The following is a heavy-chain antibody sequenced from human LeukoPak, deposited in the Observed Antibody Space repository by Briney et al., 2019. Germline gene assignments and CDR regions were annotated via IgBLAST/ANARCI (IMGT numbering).Heavy chain of an antibody. CDR2: MNPNSGNT. D-gene: IGHD4-17*01. CDR1: GYTFTSYD. CDR3: ARSGATVTDYWYFDLWGRGTIAYFDL. V-gene: IGHV1-8*01. Sequence: GASVKVSCKASGYTFTSYDINWVRQATGQGLEWMGWMNPNSGNTGYAQKFQGRVTMTRNTSISTAYMELSSLRSEDTAVYYCARSGATVTDYWYFDLWGRGTIAYFDLWGRGTLVTVSS. J-gene: IGHJ2*01.